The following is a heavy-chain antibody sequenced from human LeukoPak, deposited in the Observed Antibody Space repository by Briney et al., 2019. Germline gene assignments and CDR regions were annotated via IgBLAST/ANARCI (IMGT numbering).Heavy chain of an antibody. V-gene: IGHV4-34*01. CDR1: GGSFSGYY. D-gene: IGHD6-13*01. CDR3: ARFPPHSRAAAAGTLYHRGAFGI. Sequence: SETLSLTCAVYGGSFSGYYWSWIRQPPGKGLEWIGEINHSGSTNYNPSLKSRVTISVDTSKNQFSLKLSSVTAADTAVYYCARFPPHSRAAAAGTLYHRGAFGIWGQGTMVTVSS. CDR2: INHSGST. J-gene: IGHJ3*02.